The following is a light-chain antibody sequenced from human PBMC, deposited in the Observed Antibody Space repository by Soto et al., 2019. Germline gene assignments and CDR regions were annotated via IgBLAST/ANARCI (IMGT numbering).Light chain of an antibody. CDR2: WAS. V-gene: IGKV4-1*01. CDR1: QSVLYSSNNKNY. Sequence: DIVMTQSPDSLAVSLGERATINCKSSQSVLYSSNNKNYLAWYQQKPGQPPKLLIYWASTRESGVPDRFSGSGSGTDFTLTISSLQAKDVAVYYCQQYYSTPPYTFGQGTKLEIK. CDR3: QQYYSTPPYT. J-gene: IGKJ2*01.